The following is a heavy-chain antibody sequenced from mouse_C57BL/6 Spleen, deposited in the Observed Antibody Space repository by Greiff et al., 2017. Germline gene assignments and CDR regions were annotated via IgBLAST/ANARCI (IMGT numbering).Heavy chain of an antibody. D-gene: IGHD2-3*01. CDR1: GFNIKDYY. Sequence: EVQLQQSGAELVKPGASVKLSCTASGFNIKDYYMHWVKQRTEQGLEWIGRIDPEDGETKYAPKFKGKATITADTSSNTAYLQLSSLTSEDTAVYYCARRADDGYWYFDVWGTGATVTVSS. CDR3: ARRADDGYWYFDV. J-gene: IGHJ1*03. CDR2: IDPEDGET. V-gene: IGHV14-2*01.